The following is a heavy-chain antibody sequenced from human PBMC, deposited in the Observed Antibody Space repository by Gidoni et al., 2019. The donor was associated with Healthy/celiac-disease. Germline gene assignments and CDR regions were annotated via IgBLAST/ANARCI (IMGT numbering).Heavy chain of an antibody. J-gene: IGHJ4*02. CDR1: GFTFDDYA. CDR3: AKDIGPGGYYYQRGSYYFDY. Sequence: EVQLVESGGGLVQPGRSLRLSCAASGFTFDDYAMHWVRQAPGKGLEWVSGISWNSGSIGYADSVKGRFTISRDNAKNSLYLQMNSLRAEDTALYYCAKDIGPGGYYYQRGSYYFDYWGQGTLVTVSS. D-gene: IGHD3-22*01. CDR2: ISWNSGSI. V-gene: IGHV3-9*01.